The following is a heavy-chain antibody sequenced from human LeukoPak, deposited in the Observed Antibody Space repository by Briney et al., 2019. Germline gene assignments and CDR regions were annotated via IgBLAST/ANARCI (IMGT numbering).Heavy chain of an antibody. CDR3: ARDQSRKWEVLSGWWFDP. CDR2: ISACNGNT. D-gene: IGHD6-19*01. Sequence: ASVKVSCKASGYTFTSYGISWVRQAPGQGLEWMGWISACNGNTNYAQKLQGRVTMTTDTSTSTAYMELSNLRSEDTAVYYCARDQSRKWEVLSGWWFDPWGQGTLVTVSS. J-gene: IGHJ5*02. V-gene: IGHV1-18*01. CDR1: GYTFTSYG.